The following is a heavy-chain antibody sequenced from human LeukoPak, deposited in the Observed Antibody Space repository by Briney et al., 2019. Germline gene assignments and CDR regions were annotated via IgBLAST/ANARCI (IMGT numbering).Heavy chain of an antibody. CDR3: GREVPGGTTSLDC. Sequence: GGSLRLSCAASEFTVSSNYMTWVRQAPGKGLEWVANIKEDGSDKNYVDSVRGRFTISRDNAKNALYLQMNSLRAEDTAVYYCGREVPGGTTSLDCWGQGTVVTVSP. J-gene: IGHJ4*02. CDR2: IKEDGSDK. V-gene: IGHV3-7*04. D-gene: IGHD1-7*01. CDR1: EFTVSSNY.